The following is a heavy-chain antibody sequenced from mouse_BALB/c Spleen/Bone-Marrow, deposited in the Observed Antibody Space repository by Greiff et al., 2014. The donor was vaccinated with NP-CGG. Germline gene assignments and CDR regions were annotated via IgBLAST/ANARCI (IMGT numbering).Heavy chain of an antibody. D-gene: IGHD1-1*01. CDR3: ARVTTDWYFDV. CDR1: GYSFTGYF. CDR2: INPYNGDS. J-gene: IGHJ1*01. Sequence: EVQLQESGPELVKPGASVKISCKAPGYSFTGYFMNWVIQSHGKSLEWIGRINPYNGDSFYNQKFKGKATLTVDKSSSTAHMELRSLASEDSAVYYCARVTTDWYFDVWGAGATVTVSS. V-gene: IGHV1-20*02.